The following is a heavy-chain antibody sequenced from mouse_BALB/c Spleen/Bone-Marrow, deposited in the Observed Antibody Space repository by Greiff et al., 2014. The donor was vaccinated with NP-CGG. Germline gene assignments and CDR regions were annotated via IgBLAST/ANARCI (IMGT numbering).Heavy chain of an antibody. V-gene: IGHV5-17*02. D-gene: IGHD1-1*01. CDR3: ARSGSSSGYFDY. Sequence: EVMLVESGGGLVQPGGSRKLSCAASGFTFSSFAMHWVRQAPEKGLEWVAYISSGSSTIYYADTVMGRFTISRDNPKNTLFLQMTSLRSEVTAMYYCARSGSSSGYFDYWGQGTTLTVSS. CDR1: GFTFSSFA. J-gene: IGHJ2*01. CDR2: ISSGSSTI.